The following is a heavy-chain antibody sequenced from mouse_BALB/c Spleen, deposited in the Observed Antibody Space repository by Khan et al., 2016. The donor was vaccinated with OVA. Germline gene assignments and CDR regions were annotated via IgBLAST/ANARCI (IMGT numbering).Heavy chain of an antibody. CDR3: SRLAATAWFAY. D-gene: IGHD1-2*01. CDR2: INTSTGEP. J-gene: IGHJ3*01. CDR1: GYTFTNYG. Sequence: QIQLVQSGPELKKPGETVKISCKASGYTFTNYGMNWVKQAPGKGLKWMGWINTSTGEPTYADDFKGRFAFSLETSASAAYLQINNLKNEDTATYFCSRLAATAWFAYWGQGTLVTVSA. V-gene: IGHV9-3-1*01.